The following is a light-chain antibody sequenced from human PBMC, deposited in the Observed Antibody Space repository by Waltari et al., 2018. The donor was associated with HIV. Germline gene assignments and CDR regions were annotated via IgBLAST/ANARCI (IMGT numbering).Light chain of an antibody. J-gene: IGLJ2*01. Sequence: QLVLTQSPSASASLGASVKFTCTLDSGHTSYAIAWHQQQPEKGPRYLMKVNSDGSLMKGDGTPDRFSGTSSGAERYLTISSLQSEDEADYYCQTWGAGFQVFGGGTKVTVL. CDR2: VNSDGSL. CDR1: SGHTSYA. V-gene: IGLV4-69*01. CDR3: QTWGAGFQV.